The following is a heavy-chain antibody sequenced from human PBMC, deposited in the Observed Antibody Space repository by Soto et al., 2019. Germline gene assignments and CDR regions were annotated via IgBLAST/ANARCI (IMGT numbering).Heavy chain of an antibody. CDR2: IYSGGST. J-gene: IGHJ6*03. CDR1: GFTVSSNY. D-gene: IGHD2-15*01. V-gene: IGHV3-66*01. CDR3: ARVDVVVAATRHYYYMDV. Sequence: GGSLRLSCAASGFTVSSNYMSWVRQAPGKGLEWVSVIYSGGSTYYADSVKGRFTISRDNSKNTLYLQMNGLRAEDTAVYYCARVDVVVAATRHYYYMDVWGKGTTVTVSS.